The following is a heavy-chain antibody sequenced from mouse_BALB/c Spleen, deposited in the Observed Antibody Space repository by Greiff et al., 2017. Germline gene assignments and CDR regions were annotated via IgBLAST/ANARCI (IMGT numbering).Heavy chain of an antibody. CDR1: GYTFTDYN. Sequence: VQLKESGPELVKPGASVKIPCKASGYTFTDYNMDWVKQSHGKSLEWIGDINPNNGGTIYNQKFKGKATLTVDKSSSTAYMELRSLTSEDTAVYYCATNSLLRLRFAYWGQGTLVTVSA. V-gene: IGHV1-18*01. CDR3: ATNSLLRLRFAY. J-gene: IGHJ3*01. CDR2: INPNNGGT. D-gene: IGHD1-2*01.